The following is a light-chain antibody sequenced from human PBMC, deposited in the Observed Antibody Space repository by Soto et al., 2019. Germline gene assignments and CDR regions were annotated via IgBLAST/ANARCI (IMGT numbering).Light chain of an antibody. CDR3: GSYAGSRTLGV. Sequence: QSALTQPASVSGSPGQSITISCTGTSSDVGSYNLVSWYQQHPGKAPKLMIYEVSKRPSGVSNRFSGSKSGNTASLTISGLQAEDEADYYCGSYAGSRTLGVFGGGTQLTVL. CDR1: SSDVGSYNL. V-gene: IGLV2-23*02. J-gene: IGLJ3*02. CDR2: EVS.